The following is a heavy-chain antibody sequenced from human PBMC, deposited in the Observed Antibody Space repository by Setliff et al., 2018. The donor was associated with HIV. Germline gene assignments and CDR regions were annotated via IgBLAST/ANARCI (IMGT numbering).Heavy chain of an antibody. CDR2: INPHSGDT. CDR3: ARAPTLFGVEYYYYFGMDV. D-gene: IGHD3-3*01. CDR1: GYTFTGYY. Sequence: WASVKVSCKASGYTFTGYYMHWVRQAPGQGLEWMGWINPHSGDTNYAQKFQDRVTMTRDTSVNIAYMQLSRLRSDDTAVYYCARAPTLFGVEYYYYFGMDVWGQGTTVTV. J-gene: IGHJ6*02. V-gene: IGHV1-2*02.